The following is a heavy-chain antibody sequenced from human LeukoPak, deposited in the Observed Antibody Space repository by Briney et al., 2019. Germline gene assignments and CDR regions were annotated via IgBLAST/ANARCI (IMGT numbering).Heavy chain of an antibody. Sequence: GGSLRLSCAASGFTFSSYAMSWVRQTPGKGLEWVSAISGSGGSTYYADSVKGRFTISRDNSKNTLYLQMNSLRAEDTAVYYCAKDRMVRGAYFDYWGQGTLVTVSS. CDR1: GFTFSSYA. CDR3: AKDRMVRGAYFDY. CDR2: ISGSGGST. D-gene: IGHD3-10*01. V-gene: IGHV3-23*01. J-gene: IGHJ4*02.